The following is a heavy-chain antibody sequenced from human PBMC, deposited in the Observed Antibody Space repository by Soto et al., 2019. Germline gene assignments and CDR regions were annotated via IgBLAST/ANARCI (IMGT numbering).Heavy chain of an antibody. D-gene: IGHD3-22*01. CDR3: ARDLPDAYSSGSPFDY. CDR1: GFTFSSYG. CDR2: IWYDGSNK. Sequence: PGGSLRLSCAASGFTFSSYGMHWVRQAPGKGLEWVAVIWYDGSNKYYADSVKGRFTISRDNSKNTLYLQMNSLRAEDTAVYYCARDLPDAYSSGSPFDYWGQGTLVTVS. V-gene: IGHV3-33*01. J-gene: IGHJ4*02.